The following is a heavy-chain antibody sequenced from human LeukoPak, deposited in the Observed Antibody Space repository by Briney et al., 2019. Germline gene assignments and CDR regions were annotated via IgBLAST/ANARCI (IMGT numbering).Heavy chain of an antibody. CDR2: IYYSGST. V-gene: IGHV4-59*01. D-gene: IGHD5-24*01. J-gene: IGHJ1*01. CDR1: GGSISSYH. CDR3: ARDGRDGYNYSPEYFQH. Sequence: TSETLSLTCTVSGGSISSYHWSWIRQPPGKGLEWIGYIYYSGSTNYNPSLKSRVTISVDTSKNQFSLKLSSVTAADTAVYYCARDGRDGYNYSPEYFQHWGQGTLVTVSS.